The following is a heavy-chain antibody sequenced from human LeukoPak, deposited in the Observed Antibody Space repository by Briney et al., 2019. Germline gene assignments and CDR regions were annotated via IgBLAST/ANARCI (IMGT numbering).Heavy chain of an antibody. V-gene: IGHV4-59*01. Sequence: SETLSLPCTVSGGSISNYYWSWIRQPPGKGLEWIGYIYNSGHTNYNPSLKSRVTISEDTSKNQLSLKLSSVTAADTAVYYCARAAVTTSRYFQHWGQGTLVTVSS. J-gene: IGHJ1*01. CDR3: ARAAVTTSRYFQH. CDR2: IYNSGHT. CDR1: GGSISNYY. D-gene: IGHD4-17*01.